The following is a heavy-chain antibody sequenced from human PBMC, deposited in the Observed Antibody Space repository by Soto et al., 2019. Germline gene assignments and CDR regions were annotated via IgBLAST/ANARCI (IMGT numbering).Heavy chain of an antibody. V-gene: IGHV3-64*01. D-gene: IGHD3-22*01. CDR1: GFTFSSYA. J-gene: IGHJ4*02. CDR3: ARDPDSSGYYYFDY. Sequence: EVQLVESGGGLVQPGGSLRLSCAASGFTFSSYAMHWVRQAAGKGLEYVSAISSYGGSTYYANSVKGRFTISRDNSKNTLYLQMGSLRAEDMAVYYCARDPDSSGYYYFDYWGQGTLVTVSS. CDR2: ISSYGGST.